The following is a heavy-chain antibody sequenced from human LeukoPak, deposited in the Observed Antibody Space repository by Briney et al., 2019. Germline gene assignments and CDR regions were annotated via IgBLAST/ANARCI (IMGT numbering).Heavy chain of an antibody. V-gene: IGHV5-10-1*01. CDR1: AYRFTNYW. CDR2: IDPGDSQT. J-gene: IGHJ5*02. Sequence: GASLRISCKGSAYRFTNYWISWVRQMPGKSLECMGRIDPGDSQTNYSPSFQGHVTISPDKSISTAYLQWSSLKASDTAMYYCARHSSVLNSFDPWGQGTLVTVSS. D-gene: IGHD3-22*01. CDR3: ARHSSVLNSFDP.